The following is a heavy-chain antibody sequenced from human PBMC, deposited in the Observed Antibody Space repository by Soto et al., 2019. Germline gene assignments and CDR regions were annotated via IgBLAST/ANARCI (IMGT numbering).Heavy chain of an antibody. CDR1: GGSISSYY. V-gene: IGHV4-59*04. D-gene: IGHD1-7*01. Sequence: SETLSLTCTVSGGSISSYYWSWIRLSPGKGLEWIGNIYYSGRTNYNPSLKGRINISVDMSKNQFSLKLSSVTAADTAVYYCATHNWNLDPWGQGTLVTVSS. CDR2: IYYSGRT. J-gene: IGHJ1*01. CDR3: ATHNWNLDP.